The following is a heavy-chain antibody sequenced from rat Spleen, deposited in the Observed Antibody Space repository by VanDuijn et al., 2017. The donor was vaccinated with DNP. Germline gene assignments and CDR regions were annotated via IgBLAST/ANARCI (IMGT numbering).Heavy chain of an antibody. J-gene: IGHJ2*01. CDR2: ISYDGGYT. D-gene: IGHD1-11*01. V-gene: IGHV5-22*01. Sequence: EVQLVESGGGLVQPGGSLRLSCAASGFTFSNYGMAWVRQAPKKSLEWVAYISYDGGYTYFGDSVKGRFTISRDNAKSTLYLQMNSLRSEDMATYYCARGGRSYFDYWGHGVMVTVSS. CDR1: GFTFSNYG. CDR3: ARGGRSYFDY.